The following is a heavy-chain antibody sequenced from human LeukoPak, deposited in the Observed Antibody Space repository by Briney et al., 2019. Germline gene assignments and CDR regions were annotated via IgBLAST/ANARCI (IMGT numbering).Heavy chain of an antibody. CDR2: ISSSSSYI. CDR3: ARDRLNAGTPAGY. J-gene: IGHJ4*02. V-gene: IGHV3-21*01. CDR1: GFTFSSYS. D-gene: IGHD6-13*01. Sequence: GGSLRLSCAASGFTFSSYSMNWVRQAPGKGLEWVSSISSSSSYIYYADSVKGRFTISRDNAKNSLYLQMNSLRAEDTAVYYCARDRLNAGTPAGYWGQGTLVIVSS.